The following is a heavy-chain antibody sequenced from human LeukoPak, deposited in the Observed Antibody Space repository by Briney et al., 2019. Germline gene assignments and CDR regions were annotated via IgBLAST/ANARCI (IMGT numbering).Heavy chain of an antibody. Sequence: ASVKVSCKASGYTFTGYYMHWARQAPGQGLEWMGWINPNSGGTNYAQKFQGRVTMTRDTSISTAYMELSRLRSDDTAVYYCASPIIAARHTNPPGYWGQGTLVTVSS. CDR3: ASPIIAARHTNPPGY. D-gene: IGHD6-6*01. CDR1: GYTFTGYY. CDR2: INPNSGGT. J-gene: IGHJ4*02. V-gene: IGHV1-2*02.